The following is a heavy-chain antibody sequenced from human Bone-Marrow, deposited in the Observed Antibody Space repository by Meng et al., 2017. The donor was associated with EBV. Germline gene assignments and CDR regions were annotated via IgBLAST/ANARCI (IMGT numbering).Heavy chain of an antibody. V-gene: IGHV3-30*18. Sequence: QVQLVESGGGVVQPGRSLSLSCAASGFTFSSYGMHWVRQAPGKGLEWVAVISYDGSNKYYADSVKGRFTISRDNSKNTLYLQMNSLRAEDTAVYYCAKDSLPRGYSYFDYWGQGTLVTVYS. CDR1: GFTFSSYG. CDR2: ISYDGSNK. D-gene: IGHD5-18*01. CDR3: AKDSLPRGYSYFDY. J-gene: IGHJ4*02.